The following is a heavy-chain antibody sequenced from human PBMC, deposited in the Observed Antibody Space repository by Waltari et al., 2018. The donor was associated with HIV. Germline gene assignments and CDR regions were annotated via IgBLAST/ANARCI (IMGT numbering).Heavy chain of an antibody. CDR1: GFIFTDFA. CDR3: VKDSGRAADVFDL. V-gene: IGHV3-23*01. Sequence: QLLASGGCLVEPGASLRHSCAASGFIFTDFAMDWVRQAPGKGVEGVSAIRGGGETFYADSVKGRFTISRDNSKNTLYLQMNSLRADDAAVYYCVKDSGRAADVFDLWGQGTMVTVSS. D-gene: IGHD3-10*01. J-gene: IGHJ3*01. CDR2: IRGGGET.